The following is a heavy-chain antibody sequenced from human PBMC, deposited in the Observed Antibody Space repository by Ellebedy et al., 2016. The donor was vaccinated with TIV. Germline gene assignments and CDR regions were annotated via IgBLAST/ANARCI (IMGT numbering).Heavy chain of an antibody. CDR2: SISHQGET. CDR1: GYIFSGYY. Sequence: ASVKVSCKASGYIFSGYYIHWVRQAPGQGLEWMGSISHQGETNYLQKLQGRVSMTTDTSTSTAYMELRSVTFDDTALYYCAREGFDYWGQGTLVTVS. J-gene: IGHJ4*02. CDR3: AREGFDY. V-gene: IGHV1-18*01.